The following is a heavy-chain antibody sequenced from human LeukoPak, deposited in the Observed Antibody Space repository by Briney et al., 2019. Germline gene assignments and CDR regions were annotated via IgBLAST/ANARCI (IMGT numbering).Heavy chain of an antibody. CDR2: INHSGST. D-gene: IGHD6-13*01. CDR1: GGSFSGYY. J-gene: IGHJ4*02. V-gene: IGHV4-34*01. Sequence: SETLSLTCAVYGGSFSGYYWSWIRQPPGKGLEWIGEINHSGSTNYNPSLKSRVTISVDTSKNQFSLKLSSVTAADTAVYYCAGIAAADYWGQGTLVTVSS. CDR3: AGIAAADY.